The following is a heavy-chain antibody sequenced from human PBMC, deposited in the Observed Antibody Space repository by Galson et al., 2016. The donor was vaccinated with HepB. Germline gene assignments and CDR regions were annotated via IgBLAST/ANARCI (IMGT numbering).Heavy chain of an antibody. CDR3: ATAIVGVTTSFDY. J-gene: IGHJ4*02. CDR1: GYSFTXXX. D-gene: IGHD1-26*01. CDR2: XXRGXX. V-gene: IGHV1-3*01. Sequence: SVKVSCKASGYSFTXXXMHXXXQAXXXRLXXMGXXXRGXXXYSXKFQDXVTITRDTSASTAYMXLSSLRSEDTAVYYXATAIVGVTTSFDYWGQGTLXXVSS.